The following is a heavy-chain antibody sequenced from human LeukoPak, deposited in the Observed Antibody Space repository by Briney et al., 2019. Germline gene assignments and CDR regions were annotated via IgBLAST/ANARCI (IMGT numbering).Heavy chain of an antibody. J-gene: IGHJ4*02. CDR1: GFTFSSYW. V-gene: IGHV3-7*01. CDR2: IKQDGSEK. Sequence: PGGSLRLSCAASGFTFSSYWMSWVRQAPGKGLEWVANIKQDGSEKYYVDSVKGRFTISRDNAKNSLYLQMNSLRAEDTAVYYCAREGGEWAPYFDYWGQGTLVTVSS. D-gene: IGHD3-10*01. CDR3: AREGGEWAPYFDY.